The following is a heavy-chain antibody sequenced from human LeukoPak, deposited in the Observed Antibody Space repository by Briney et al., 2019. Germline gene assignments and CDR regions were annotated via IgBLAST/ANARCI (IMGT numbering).Heavy chain of an antibody. V-gene: IGHV3-23*01. J-gene: IGHJ3*02. CDR3: TRDQRLYSSGWYYAFDM. CDR1: GFTFSSYA. CDR2: ISGSGGST. D-gene: IGHD6-19*01. Sequence: PGGSLRLSCAASGFTFSSYAMSWVRQGPGKGLEWVSAISGSGGSTYYADSVKGRFTISRDNSKNTLYLQMNSLRAEDTAVYYCTRDQRLYSSGWYYAFDMWGQGTMVTVSS.